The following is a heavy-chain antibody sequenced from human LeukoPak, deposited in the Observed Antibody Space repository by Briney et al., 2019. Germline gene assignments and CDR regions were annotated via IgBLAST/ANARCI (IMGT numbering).Heavy chain of an antibody. CDR2: INPNSGGT. Sequence: ASVKVSCKASGYTFTGYYMHWVRQAPGQGLEWMGWINPNSGGTNYAQKFQGRVTMTRDTSISTAYMELSRLRSDDTAVYYCARVGAAAGKNYYYYYMDVWGKGTTVTVSS. D-gene: IGHD6-13*01. V-gene: IGHV1-2*02. CDR1: GYTFTGYY. CDR3: ARVGAAAGKNYYYYYMDV. J-gene: IGHJ6*03.